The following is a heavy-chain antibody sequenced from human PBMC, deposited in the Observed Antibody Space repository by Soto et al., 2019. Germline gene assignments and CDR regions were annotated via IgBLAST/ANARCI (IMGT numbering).Heavy chain of an antibody. J-gene: IGHJ5*02. V-gene: IGHV3-30-3*01. CDR2: ISYDGSNK. CDR3: AREYSDGWCAP. D-gene: IGHD2-21*01. CDR1: GFTFSIYA. Sequence: QVQLVESGGGVVQPGRSLRLSCAASGFTFSIYAMHCIRQDPGKGLEWVAVISYDGSNKYYADSVKGRFTISRDNSKNTVYLQMNSLRAEDSAVYYCAREYSDGWCAPWGQGTLVTVSS.